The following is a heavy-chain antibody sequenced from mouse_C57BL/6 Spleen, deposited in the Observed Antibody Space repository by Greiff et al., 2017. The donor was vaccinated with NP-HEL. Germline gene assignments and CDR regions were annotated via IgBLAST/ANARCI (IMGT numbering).Heavy chain of an antibody. CDR3: ARRGITDAMDY. Sequence: QVQLKQSGAELVRPGSSVKLSCKASGYTFTSYWMDWVKQRPGQGLEWIGNIYPSDSYTNYNQKFKGKSTLTVDKSSSTAYMQLSSLTSEDSAVYYCARRGITDAMDYWGQGTSVTVSS. D-gene: IGHD1-2*01. CDR2: IYPSDSYT. V-gene: IGHV1-61*01. CDR1: GYTFTSYW. J-gene: IGHJ4*01.